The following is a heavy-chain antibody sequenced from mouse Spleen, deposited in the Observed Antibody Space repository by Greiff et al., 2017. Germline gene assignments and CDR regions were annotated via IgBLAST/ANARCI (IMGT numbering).Heavy chain of an antibody. CDR2: ISGGGSYT. D-gene: IGHD4-1*01. V-gene: IGHV5-9-2*01. Sequence: EVKLVESGGGLVKPGGSLKLSCAASGFTFSSYGMSWVRQTPEKRLEWVATISGGGSYTYYPDSVKGRFTISRDNAKNNLYLQMSSLRSEDTALYYCASNWDWYFDVWGAGTTVTVSS. CDR3: ASNWDWYFDV. CDR1: GFTFSSYG. J-gene: IGHJ1*01.